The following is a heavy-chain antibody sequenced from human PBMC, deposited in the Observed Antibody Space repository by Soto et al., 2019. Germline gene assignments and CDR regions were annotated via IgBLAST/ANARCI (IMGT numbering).Heavy chain of an antibody. CDR1: GGSISIYY. Sequence: PSETLSLTCTVSGGSISIYYWSWIRQPPGKGLEWIGYIYYSGSTNYNPSLKSRVTISVDTSKNQFSLKLSSVTAADTAVYYCASSPQTVRGVIPHFDYWGQGTLVTVSS. CDR3: ASSPQTVRGVIPHFDY. V-gene: IGHV4-59*08. D-gene: IGHD3-10*01. J-gene: IGHJ4*02. CDR2: IYYSGST.